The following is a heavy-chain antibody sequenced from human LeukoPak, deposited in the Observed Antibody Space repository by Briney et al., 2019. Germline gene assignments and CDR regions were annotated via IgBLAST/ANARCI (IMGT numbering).Heavy chain of an antibody. D-gene: IGHD6-19*01. CDR2: ISDSSSTI. Sequence: GGSLRLSCAASGFTFSDYSMNWVRQAPGKGLEWVSYISDSSSTIYYADSVKGRFTISRDNSKNSLYLQTSSLRAEDTAVYYCARDYGGWHYFDYWGQGTLVTVSS. V-gene: IGHV3-48*04. CDR1: GFTFSDYS. CDR3: ARDYGGWHYFDY. J-gene: IGHJ4*02.